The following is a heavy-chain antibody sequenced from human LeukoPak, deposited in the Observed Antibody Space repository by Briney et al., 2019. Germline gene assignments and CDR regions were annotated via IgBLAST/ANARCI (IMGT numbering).Heavy chain of an antibody. J-gene: IGHJ4*02. CDR2: VKSKTDGGTT. CDR1: GFTFSHAW. D-gene: IGHD6-19*01. V-gene: IGHV3-15*07. CDR3: ARLGPASSGWPESFDY. Sequence: GGSLRLSCVASGFTFSHAWMNWVRQAPGKGLEWVGRVKSKTDGGTTDYAASLKGRFIISRDDSKNMLYLQMNSLKTEDTAVYYCARLGPASSGWPESFDYWGQGTLVTVSS.